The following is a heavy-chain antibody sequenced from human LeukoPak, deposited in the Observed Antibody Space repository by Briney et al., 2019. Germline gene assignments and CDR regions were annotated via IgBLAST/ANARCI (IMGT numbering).Heavy chain of an antibody. CDR2: FDPEDGET. CDR1: GYTLTELS. CDR3: ATDTSEGIPSATFDY. J-gene: IGHJ4*02. V-gene: IGHV1-24*01. Sequence: ASVKVSCKVSGYTLTELSMHWVRQAPGKGLEWMGGFDPEDGETIYAQKFQGRVTMTEDTSTDTAYMELSSLRSEDTAVYYCATDTSEGIPSATFDYWGQGTLVTVSS. D-gene: IGHD2-2*01.